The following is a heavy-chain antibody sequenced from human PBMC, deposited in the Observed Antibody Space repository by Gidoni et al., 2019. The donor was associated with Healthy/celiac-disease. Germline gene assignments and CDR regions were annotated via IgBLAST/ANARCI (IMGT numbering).Heavy chain of an antibody. D-gene: IGHD6-19*01. V-gene: IGHV4-59*08. CDR1: GGSISSYY. Sequence: QVQLQESGPGLVKPSETLSLTCTVSGGSISSYYWSWIRQPPGKGLEWIGYIYYSGSTNYNPSLKSRVTISVDTSKNQFSLKLSSVTAADTAVYYCARHEHIQTSIAVAGSTNFDYWGQGTLVTVSS. CDR3: ARHEHIQTSIAVAGSTNFDY. CDR2: IYYSGST. J-gene: IGHJ4*02.